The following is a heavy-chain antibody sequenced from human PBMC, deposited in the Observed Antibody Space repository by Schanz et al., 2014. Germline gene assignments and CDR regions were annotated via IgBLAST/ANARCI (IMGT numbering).Heavy chain of an antibody. Sequence: QVQLQESGPGLVKPSGTLSLTCAVSGGSISSSNWWSWVRQPPGKGLEWIGYIYYTASTNYNPSLRSRVTISADTSKNQFSLKLTSVTAADSAVYFCTRGNALDVWGQGTTVTVSS. V-gene: IGHV4-4*02. D-gene: IGHD1-1*01. J-gene: IGHJ6*02. CDR2: IYYTAST. CDR1: GGSISSSNW. CDR3: TRGNALDV.